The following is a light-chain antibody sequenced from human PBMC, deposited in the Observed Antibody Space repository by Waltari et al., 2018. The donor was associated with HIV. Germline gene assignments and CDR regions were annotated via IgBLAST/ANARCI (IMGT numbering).Light chain of an antibody. Sequence: QSALTQPRSVSGSPGQSVTISCTGTSSDVGAYHRVSWYQQPPGKAPKVGIYDVRARPAGVPDRFSGSKSANTASLTISGLQADDEADYHCCSFAGSYIVFGTGTKVTVL. V-gene: IGLV2-11*01. CDR2: DVR. J-gene: IGLJ1*01. CDR3: CSFAGSYIV. CDR1: SSDVGAYHR.